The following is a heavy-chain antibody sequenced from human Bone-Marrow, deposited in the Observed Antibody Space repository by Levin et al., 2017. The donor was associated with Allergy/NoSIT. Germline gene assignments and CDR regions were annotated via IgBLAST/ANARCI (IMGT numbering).Heavy chain of an antibody. CDR1: GGSISSGDYY. V-gene: IGHV4-30-4*01. J-gene: IGHJ4*02. D-gene: IGHD3-10*01. CDR2: IYYSGST. Sequence: PSETLSLTCTVSGGSISSGDYYWSWIRQPPGKGLEWIGYIYYSGSTYYNPSLKSRVTISVDTSKNQFSLKLSSVTAADTAVYYCARRRGPSTARFDYWGQGTLVTVSS. CDR3: ARRRGPSTARFDY.